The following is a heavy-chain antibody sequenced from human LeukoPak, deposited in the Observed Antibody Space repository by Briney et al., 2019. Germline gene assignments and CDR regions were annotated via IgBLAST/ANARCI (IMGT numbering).Heavy chain of an antibody. J-gene: IGHJ4*02. D-gene: IGHD3-16*02. CDR1: GGSISSYY. CDR2: IYYSGST. V-gene: IGHV4-59*12. Sequence: PSETLSLTCTVSGGSISSYYWSWIRQPPGKGLEWIGYIYYSGSTYYNPSLKSRVTISVDTSKNQFSLKLSSVTAADTAVYYCAREDVSAAPDYWGQGTLVTVSS. CDR3: AREDVSAAPDY.